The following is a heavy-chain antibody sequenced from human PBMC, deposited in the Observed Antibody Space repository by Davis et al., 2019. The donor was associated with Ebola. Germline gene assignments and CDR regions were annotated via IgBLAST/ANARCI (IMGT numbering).Heavy chain of an antibody. CDR1: GFTFSSYA. CDR3: ARDKNWNYNLPYGMDV. J-gene: IGHJ6*02. Sequence: GGSLRLSCAASGFTFSSYAMHWVRQAPGKGLEWVSVIYSGGSTYYADSVKGRFTISRDNSKNTLYLQMNSLRAEDTAVYYCARDKNWNYNLPYGMDVWGQGTLVTVSS. D-gene: IGHD1-7*01. V-gene: IGHV3-NL1*01. CDR2: IYSGGST.